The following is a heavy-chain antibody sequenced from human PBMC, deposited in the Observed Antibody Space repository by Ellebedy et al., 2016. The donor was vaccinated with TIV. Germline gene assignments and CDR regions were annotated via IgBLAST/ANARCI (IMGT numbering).Heavy chain of an antibody. V-gene: IGHV4-39*01. D-gene: IGHD6-13*01. J-gene: IGHJ5*02. Sequence: MPSETLSLTCTVSGGSISSRSYYWGWIRQPPGKGLEWSGSIYYSGSTYYNPSLKSRVTISVDTSKNQFSLKLSSVTAADTAVYYCARHPDSSNWYMVWWFDPWGQGTLVTVSS. CDR3: ARHPDSSNWYMVWWFDP. CDR1: GGSISSRSYY. CDR2: IYYSGST.